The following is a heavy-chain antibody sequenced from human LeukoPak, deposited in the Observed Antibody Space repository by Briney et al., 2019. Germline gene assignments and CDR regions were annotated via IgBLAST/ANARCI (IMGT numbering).Heavy chain of an antibody. Sequence: GGSLRLSCAASGFTFSSYSMNWVRQAPGKGLEWVSAISGSGGSTYYADSVKGRFTISRDNSKNTLYLQMNSLRAEDTAVYYCAKMPRSSGLTYFDYWGQGTLVTVSS. V-gene: IGHV3-23*01. CDR1: GFTFSSYS. CDR3: AKMPRSSGLTYFDY. J-gene: IGHJ4*02. CDR2: ISGSGGST. D-gene: IGHD2-2*01.